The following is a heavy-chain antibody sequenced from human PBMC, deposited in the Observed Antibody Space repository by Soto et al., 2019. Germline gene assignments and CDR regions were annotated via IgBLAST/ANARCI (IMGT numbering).Heavy chain of an antibody. CDR1: GFSLSTGGVG. J-gene: IGHJ6*02. D-gene: IGHD2-21*02. CDR3: THSRCGGDCLQSYSSHYYYGMDV. V-gene: IGHV2-5*02. CDR2: IYWDDDK. Sequence: QITLMESGPTLVKPTQTLTLTCTFSGFSLSTGGVGVGWIRQPPGKALEWLALIYWDDDKRYSPSLRSRRTITKDTSKNQVVLTMTNMDPVDTATYYCTHSRCGGDCLQSYSSHYYYGMDVWGQGTTVTVSS.